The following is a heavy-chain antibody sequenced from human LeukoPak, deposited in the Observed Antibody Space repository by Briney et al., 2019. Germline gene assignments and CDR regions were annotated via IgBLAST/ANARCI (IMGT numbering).Heavy chain of an antibody. CDR2: ISSSGSTI. D-gene: IGHD6-13*01. V-gene: IGHV3-11*01. CDR3: ARGYSSSPTEDYFDY. CDR1: GFTFSDYY. Sequence: GGSLRLSCAASGFTFSDYYMSWIRQAPGKGLEWVSYISSSGSTIYYADSVKGRFTISRDNAKNSLYLQMNSLRAEDTAVYYCARGYSSSPTEDYFDYWGHGTLVTVSS. J-gene: IGHJ4*01.